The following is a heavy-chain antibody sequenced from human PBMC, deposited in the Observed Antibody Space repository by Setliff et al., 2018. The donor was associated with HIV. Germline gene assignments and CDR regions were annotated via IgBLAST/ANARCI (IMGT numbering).Heavy chain of an antibody. CDR1: GYTFTGYI. V-gene: IGHV1-2*02. CDR3: ARLSAEDGFDV. Sequence: ASVKVSCKASGYTFTGYIIHWVRQAPGQGLEWVGWINPYSGDTTFAHKFRGRVTMTRDTSTSTAYMELSSLRFDDTAVYYCARLSAEDGFDVWGQGTLVTVSS. J-gene: IGHJ3*01. CDR2: INPYSGDT.